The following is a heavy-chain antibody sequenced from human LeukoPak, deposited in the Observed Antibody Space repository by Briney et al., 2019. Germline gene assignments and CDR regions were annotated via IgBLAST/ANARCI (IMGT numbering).Heavy chain of an antibody. CDR3: ARRLIAATGTGSWVFDY. Sequence: SETLSLTCTVSGGSIRSSYYFWGWIRQPPGKGLEWIGSIYYSGSTYYNPSLKSRVTISVDTSKNQFSLKLSSVTAADTAVYYCARRLIAATGTGSWVFDYWGQGTLVTVSS. V-gene: IGHV4-39*01. D-gene: IGHD6-13*01. CDR1: GGSIRSSYYF. J-gene: IGHJ4*02. CDR2: IYYSGST.